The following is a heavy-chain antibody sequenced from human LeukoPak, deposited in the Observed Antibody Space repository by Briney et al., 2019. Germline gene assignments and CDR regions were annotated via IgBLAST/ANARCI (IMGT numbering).Heavy chain of an antibody. J-gene: IGHJ4*02. CDR3: ARGKVLTGYSDY. CDR2: MNPNSGNT. D-gene: IGHD3-9*01. V-gene: IGHV1-8*01. Sequence: VASVKVSCKASGYTFTSYDINWVRQATGQGLEWMGWMNPNSGNTGYAQKFQGRVTMTRNTSISTAYMELSSLRSEDTAVYYCARGKVLTGYSDYWGQGTLVTVSS. CDR1: GYTFTSYD.